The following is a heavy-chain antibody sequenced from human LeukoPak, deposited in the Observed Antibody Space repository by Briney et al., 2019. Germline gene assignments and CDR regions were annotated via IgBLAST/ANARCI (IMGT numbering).Heavy chain of an antibody. CDR1: GHSLSELF. Sequence: ASVKVSCKASGHSLSELFTHWVRQAPGKGLEWMGGFDPEDGETIYAQKFQGRVTMTEDTSTGTAYMELRGLRPDDTAVYYCARDNGRNWGQVGGYWGQGTLVTVSS. CDR2: FDPEDGET. CDR3: ARDNGRNWGQVGGY. V-gene: IGHV1-24*01. D-gene: IGHD7-27*01. J-gene: IGHJ4*02.